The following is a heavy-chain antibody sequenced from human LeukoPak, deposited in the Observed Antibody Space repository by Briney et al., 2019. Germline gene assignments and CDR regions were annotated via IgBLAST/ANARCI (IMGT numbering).Heavy chain of an antibody. V-gene: IGHV1-69*02. CDR2: IIPILGIA. CDR3: ARADPARAFDI. D-gene: IGHD6-6*01. CDR1: GGTFSSYT. Sequence: SVKVSCKASGGTFSSYTISWVRQAPGQGLGWMGRIIPILGIANYAQKFQGRVTITADKSTSTAYMELSSLRSEDTAVYYCARADPARAFDIWGRGTMVTVSS. J-gene: IGHJ3*02.